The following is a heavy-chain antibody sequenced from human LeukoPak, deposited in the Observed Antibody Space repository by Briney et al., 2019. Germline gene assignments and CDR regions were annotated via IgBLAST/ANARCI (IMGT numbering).Heavy chain of an antibody. V-gene: IGHV3-30*18. CDR2: ISYDGSNK. CDR1: GFTFSSYG. D-gene: IGHD2-21*02. CDR3: AKPAYCGGDCYTYLVN. Sequence: PGGSLRLSCAASGFTFSSYGMHWVRQAPGKGLEWVAVISYDGSNKYYADSVKGRFTISRDNSKNTLYLQMNSLRAEDTAVYYCAKPAYCGGDCYTYLVNWGQGTLVTVSS. J-gene: IGHJ4*02.